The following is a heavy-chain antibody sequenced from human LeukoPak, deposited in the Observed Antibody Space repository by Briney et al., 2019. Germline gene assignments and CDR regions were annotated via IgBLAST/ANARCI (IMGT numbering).Heavy chain of an antibody. CDR3: ASPSAPYYYDSSGYLGMDV. D-gene: IGHD3-22*01. CDR1: GGSISSSSYY. CDR2: IYYSGST. J-gene: IGHJ6*02. Sequence: SETLSLTCTVSGGSISSSSYYWGWLRQPPGKGLEWIGSIYYSGSTYYNPSLKSRVAISVDTSKNQFSLKLSSVTAADTAVYYCASPSAPYYYDSSGYLGMDVWGQGTTVTVSS. V-gene: IGHV4-39*01.